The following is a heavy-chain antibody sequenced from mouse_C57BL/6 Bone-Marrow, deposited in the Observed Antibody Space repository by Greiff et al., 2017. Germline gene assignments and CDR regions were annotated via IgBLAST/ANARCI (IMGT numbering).Heavy chain of an antibody. V-gene: IGHV1-82*01. Sequence: VQLQQSGPELVKPGASVKISCKASGYAFSSSWMNWVKQRPGTGLEWIGRIYPGDGDTNYNGKFKGKATLTADKSSSTAYMQLSSLTSEDSAVYFCARWCGYDAGFAYWGQGTLVTVSA. CDR2: IYPGDGDT. CDR1: GYAFSSSW. J-gene: IGHJ3*01. D-gene: IGHD2-2*01. CDR3: ARWCGYDAGFAY.